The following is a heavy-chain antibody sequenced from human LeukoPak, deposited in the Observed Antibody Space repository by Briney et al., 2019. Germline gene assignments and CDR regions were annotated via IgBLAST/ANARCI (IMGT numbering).Heavy chain of an antibody. Sequence: SETLSLTCAVYGGSFSGYYWSWIRQPPGKGLEWIGEINQSGSTNYNPSLKSRVTISVDTSKNQFSLKLSSVTAADTAVYYCARGDYYYDSSGPSGVNYYYYMDVWGKGTTVTISS. J-gene: IGHJ6*03. V-gene: IGHV4-34*01. CDR3: ARGDYYYDSSGPSGVNYYYYMDV. D-gene: IGHD3-22*01. CDR1: GGSFSGYY. CDR2: INQSGST.